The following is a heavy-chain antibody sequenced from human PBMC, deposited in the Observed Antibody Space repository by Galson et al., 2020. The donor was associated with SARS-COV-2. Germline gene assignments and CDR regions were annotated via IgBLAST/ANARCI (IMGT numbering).Heavy chain of an antibody. CDR1: GGSISSGGYS. CDR2: IYHSGST. D-gene: IGHD3-9*01. J-gene: IGHJ5*02. Sequence: SETLSLTCAVSGGSISSGGYSWSWIRQPPGKGLEWIGYIYHSGSTYYNPSLKSRVTISVDRSKNQFSLKLSSVTAADTAVYYCARSTYDIVGPSWFDPWGQGTLVTVSS. CDR3: ARSTYDIVGPSWFDP. V-gene: IGHV4-30-2*01.